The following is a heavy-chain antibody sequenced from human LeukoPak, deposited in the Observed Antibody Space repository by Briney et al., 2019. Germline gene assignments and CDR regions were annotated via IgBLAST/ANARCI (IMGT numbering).Heavy chain of an antibody. CDR3: ARGPGPLGY. V-gene: IGHV4-34*01. CDR1: GGSFSGYY. Sequence: SETLSLTCAVYGGSFSGYYWSWIRQPPGKGLEWIGEINHSGSTNYNPSLKSRVTISVDTSKNQFSLKLSSVTAADTAVYYCARGPGPLGYWGQGALVTVSS. J-gene: IGHJ4*02. D-gene: IGHD3-16*01. CDR2: INHSGST.